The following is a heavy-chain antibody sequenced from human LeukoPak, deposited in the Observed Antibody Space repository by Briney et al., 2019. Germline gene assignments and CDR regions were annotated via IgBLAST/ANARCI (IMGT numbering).Heavy chain of an antibody. J-gene: IGHJ3*02. CDR2: ISTTGSSI. CDR3: ARAGWDVVVVAATDAFDI. Sequence: GGSLRLSCAASGFTFSSYEMNWVRQAPGKGLEWVSYISTTGSSIYYADSVKGRLTISRDNVKNLLYLQMNSLRAEDTAVYYCARAGWDVVVVAATDAFDIWGQGTMVTVSS. V-gene: IGHV3-48*03. CDR1: GFTFSSYE. D-gene: IGHD2-15*01.